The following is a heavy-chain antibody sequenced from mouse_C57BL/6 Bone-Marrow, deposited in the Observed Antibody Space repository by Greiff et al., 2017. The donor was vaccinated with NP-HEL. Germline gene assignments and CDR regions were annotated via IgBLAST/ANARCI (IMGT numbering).Heavy chain of an antibody. CDR1: GFSLTSYG. V-gene: IGHV2-2*01. CDR2: IWSGGST. Sequence: VQRVESGPGLVQPSQSLSITCTVSGFSLTSYGVHWVRQSPGKGLEWLGVIWSGGSTDYNAPFISRLSIIKDKSKSQVFFKMNSLEADDTSIYYCARVLWAYWGQGTLVTVSA. J-gene: IGHJ3*01. D-gene: IGHD6-1*01. CDR3: ARVLWAY.